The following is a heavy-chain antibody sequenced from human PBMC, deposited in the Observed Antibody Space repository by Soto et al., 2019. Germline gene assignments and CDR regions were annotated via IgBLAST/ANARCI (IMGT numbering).Heavy chain of an antibody. V-gene: IGHV3-9*01. D-gene: IGHD6-13*01. CDR2: ISWNSGSI. CDR3: AKDGAKYSSSWYGGYYFDY. CDR1: GFTFDDYA. Sequence: GGSLRLSCAASGFTFDDYAMHWVRQAPGKGLEWVSGISWNSGSIGYADSVKGRFTISRDNAKNSLYLQMNSLRAEDTALYYCAKDGAKYSSSWYGGYYFDYWGQGTLVTVSS. J-gene: IGHJ4*02.